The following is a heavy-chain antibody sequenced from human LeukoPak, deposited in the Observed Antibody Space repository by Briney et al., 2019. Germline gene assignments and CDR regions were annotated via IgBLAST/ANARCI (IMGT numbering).Heavy chain of an antibody. D-gene: IGHD6-13*01. J-gene: IGHJ4*02. CDR1: GFNVSSSY. CDR3: ARDLEAANTYYFDY. V-gene: IGHV3-66*01. Sequence: GGSLRLSCAASGFNVSSSYMSWLRQAPGKGLEWVSTISSAGTTYYADSVKGRFTISRDNSKNTVYLQVNSLRDEDTAVYYCARDLEAANTYYFDYWGQGTMVTVSS. CDR2: ISSAGTT.